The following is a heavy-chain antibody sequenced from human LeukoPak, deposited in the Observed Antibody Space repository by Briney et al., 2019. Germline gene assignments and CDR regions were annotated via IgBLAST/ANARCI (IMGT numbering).Heavy chain of an antibody. D-gene: IGHD2-2*01. J-gene: IGHJ5*02. Sequence: SQTLSLTCTVSGGSISSGGYYWSWIRQPPGKGLEWIGYIYHSGSTYYNPSLKSRVTISVDRSKNQFSLKVTSVTAADTAVYYCARMGLEIVVITAAPARPVRWFDPWGQGTLVTVSS. CDR2: IYHSGST. V-gene: IGHV4-30-2*01. CDR3: ARMGLEIVVITAAPARPVRWFDP. CDR1: GGSISSGGYY.